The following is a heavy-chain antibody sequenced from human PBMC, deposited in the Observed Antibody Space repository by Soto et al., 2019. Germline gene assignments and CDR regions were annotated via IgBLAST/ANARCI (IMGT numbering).Heavy chain of an antibody. CDR3: ARHRGYYDILTGYYTELNFDY. V-gene: IGHV4-39*01. CDR2: IYYSGST. J-gene: IGHJ4*02. Sequence: PSETLSLTCTVSGGSISSSSYYWGWIRQPPGKGLEWIGSIYYSGSTYYNPSLKSRVTISVDTSKNQFSLKLSSVTAADTAVYYCARHRGYYDILTGYYTELNFDYWGQGTTVTVSS. CDR1: GGSISSSSYY. D-gene: IGHD3-9*01.